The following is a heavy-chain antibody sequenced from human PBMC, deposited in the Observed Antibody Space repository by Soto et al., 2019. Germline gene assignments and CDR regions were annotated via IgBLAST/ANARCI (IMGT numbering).Heavy chain of an antibody. Sequence: ASVKVSCKASGYTFTSYGISWVRQAPGQGLEWMGWISAYNGNTNYAQKLQGRVTMTTDTSTSTAYMELRSLRYDDTAVYYCASSYGSGSYTKRGVAFDYWGQGTLVTVSS. D-gene: IGHD3-10*01. J-gene: IGHJ4*02. V-gene: IGHV1-18*01. CDR1: GYTFTSYG. CDR3: ASSYGSGSYTKRGVAFDY. CDR2: ISAYNGNT.